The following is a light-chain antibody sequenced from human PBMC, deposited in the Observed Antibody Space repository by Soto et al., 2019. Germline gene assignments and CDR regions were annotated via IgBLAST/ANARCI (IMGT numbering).Light chain of an antibody. CDR1: QRISSD. J-gene: IGKJ3*01. V-gene: IGKV3-15*01. CDR3: QQYHDWPPIT. Sequence: EVVMTQSPGTLSLSAGERATVSCRASQRISSDLAWYQQKPGQAPRLLIYGASTRATDIPARFSGGGSGTEFTLTISSLQSEDSAIYYCQQYHDWPPITFGPGTKVHIK. CDR2: GAS.